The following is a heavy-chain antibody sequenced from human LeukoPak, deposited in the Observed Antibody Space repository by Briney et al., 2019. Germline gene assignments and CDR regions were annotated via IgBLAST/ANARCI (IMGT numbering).Heavy chain of an antibody. CDR2: IYYSGST. V-gene: IGHV4-39*01. CDR1: GGSISSSSYY. CDR3: ARRLDFWSGSPDY. D-gene: IGHD3-3*01. Sequence: SETLSLTCTVSGGSISSSSYYWGWLRQPPGKGLEWIGSIYYSGSTYYNPSLKSRVTISVDTSKNQFSLKLSSVTAADTAVYYCARRLDFWSGSPDYWGQGTLVTVSS. J-gene: IGHJ4*02.